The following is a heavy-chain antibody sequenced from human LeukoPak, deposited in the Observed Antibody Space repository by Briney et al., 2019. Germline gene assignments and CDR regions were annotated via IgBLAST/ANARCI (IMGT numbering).Heavy chain of an antibody. Sequence: ASVKVSCKAPGYTFTGYYMHWVRQAPGHGLEWMGWINPNSGGTNYAQKFQGRVTMTRDTSISTAYMELSRLRSDDTAVYYCARGPRSGSYSYYYYMDVWGKGTTVTVSS. CDR3: ARGPRSGSYSYYYYMDV. J-gene: IGHJ6*03. CDR1: GYTFTGYY. V-gene: IGHV1-2*02. CDR2: INPNSGGT. D-gene: IGHD1-26*01.